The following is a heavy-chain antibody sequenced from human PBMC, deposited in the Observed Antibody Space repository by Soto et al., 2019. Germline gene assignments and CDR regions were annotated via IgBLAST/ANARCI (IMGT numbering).Heavy chain of an antibody. Sequence: QVQLQESGPGLVKPSQTLSLTCTVSGDSISSGDYYWSWIRQPPGKGLEWIGYIYYSGSTYYNPSLKSRVTISVDTCKNQFSLKLSSVTAADTAVYYCARDRGVGATTDYWGQGTLVTVSS. CDR3: ARDRGVGATTDY. CDR2: IYYSGST. CDR1: GDSISSGDYY. D-gene: IGHD1-26*01. V-gene: IGHV4-30-4*01. J-gene: IGHJ4*02.